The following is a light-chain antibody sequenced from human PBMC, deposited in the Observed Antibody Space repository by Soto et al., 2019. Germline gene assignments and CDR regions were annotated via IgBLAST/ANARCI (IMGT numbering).Light chain of an antibody. CDR1: NSNIGSNP. CDR2: SNY. Sequence: QSVLTQPPSASGTPGQRVTISCSGSNSNIGSNPVHWYQQLQGTAPTVLIYSNYQRPSGVPDRFSCSKSATSASLAIIGLQSEDEADYYCAAWDDRMSDLLFGGGTKVTVL. V-gene: IGLV1-44*01. J-gene: IGLJ2*01. CDR3: AAWDDRMSDLL.